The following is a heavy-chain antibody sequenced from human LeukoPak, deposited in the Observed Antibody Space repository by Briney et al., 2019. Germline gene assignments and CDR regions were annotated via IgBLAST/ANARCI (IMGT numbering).Heavy chain of an antibody. CDR2: ISSSGSTI. J-gene: IGHJ6*04. CDR3: AELGIPMIGGV. D-gene: IGHD3-10*02. V-gene: IGHV3-48*03. CDR1: GFTFSSYE. Sequence: GGSLRLSCAASGFTFSSYEWKWVRQAPGKGLVWVSYISSSGSTIYYADSVKGRFTIARDNAKNSLYLQMTSLRAEDTAVYYCAELGIPMIGGVWGKGTTVTISS.